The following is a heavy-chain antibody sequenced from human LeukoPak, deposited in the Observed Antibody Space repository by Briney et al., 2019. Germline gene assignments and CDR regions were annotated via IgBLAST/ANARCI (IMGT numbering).Heavy chain of an antibody. J-gene: IGHJ4*02. CDR1: GFTFSNYR. D-gene: IGHD2-2*01. CDR2: ISSSSYI. V-gene: IGHV3-21*01. CDR3: ARDLYRRLHLGLIDS. Sequence: GRSLRLSCAASGFTFSNYRMNWVRQAPGKGLEWVSSISSSSYIYYADSVKGRFTISRDNAKNSLYLQMNSLRAEDTAIYSCARDLYRRLHLGLIDSWGRGTRVTVSS.